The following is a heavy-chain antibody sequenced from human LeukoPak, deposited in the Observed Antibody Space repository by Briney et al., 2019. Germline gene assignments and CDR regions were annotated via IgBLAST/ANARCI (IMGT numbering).Heavy chain of an antibody. CDR1: AFSLNAYN. Sequence: PGGSLRLSCAASAFSLNAYNINWVRQAPGKGLEWVSGINWNGGSTAYADSVKGRFTISRDNAKNSLYLQMNSLRAEDTALYHCARGRGGTSDYYPLYFDYWGQGTLVTVSS. D-gene: IGHD3-3*01. CDR3: ARGRGGTSDYYPLYFDY. V-gene: IGHV3-20*01. J-gene: IGHJ4*02. CDR2: INWNGGST.